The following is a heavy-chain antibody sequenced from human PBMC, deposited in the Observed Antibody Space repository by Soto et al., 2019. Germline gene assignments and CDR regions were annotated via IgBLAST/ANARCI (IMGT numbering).Heavy chain of an antibody. CDR3: ASIPDYGSGIDY. J-gene: IGHJ4*02. CDR1: GYTFTSYD. Sequence: ASVKVSCKASGYTFTSYDVNWVRQATGQGLEWMGWMNPNSGNTGYAQKFQGRVTMTRNTSISTAYMELSSLRSEDTAVYYCASIPDYGSGIDYWGQGTLVTVSS. V-gene: IGHV1-8*01. D-gene: IGHD3-10*01. CDR2: MNPNSGNT.